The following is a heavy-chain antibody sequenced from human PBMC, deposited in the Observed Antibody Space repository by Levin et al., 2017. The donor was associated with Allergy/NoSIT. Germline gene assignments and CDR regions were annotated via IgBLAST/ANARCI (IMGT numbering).Heavy chain of an antibody. Sequence: LAGGSLRLSCAAAGFKFTNFAMHWVRQLPGKAPEWVAVVSYDGRSKDYADSVKGRFAISRDNSMNILYLEMKSLAVEDTAVYYCVKYTRSSWYATASFDVWGQGTTVSVSS. J-gene: IGHJ3*01. D-gene: IGHD2-2*01. CDR3: VKYTRSSWYATASFDV. V-gene: IGHV3-30*09. CDR2: VSYDGRSK. CDR1: GFKFTNFA.